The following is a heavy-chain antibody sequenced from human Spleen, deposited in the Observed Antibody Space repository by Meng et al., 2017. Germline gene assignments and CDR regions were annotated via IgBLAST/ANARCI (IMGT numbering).Heavy chain of an antibody. D-gene: IGHD3-10*01. V-gene: IGHV1-18*04. J-gene: IGHJ5*02. CDR3: ARDAGPFNWFDP. CDR2: ISAYNGNT. Sequence: ALVKVSCKASGFTFTGYYMHWVRQAPGQGLEWMGWISAYNGNTNYAQKLQGRVTMTTDTSTSTAYMELRSLRSDDTAVYYCARDAGPFNWFDPWGQGTLVTVSS. CDR1: GFTFTGYY.